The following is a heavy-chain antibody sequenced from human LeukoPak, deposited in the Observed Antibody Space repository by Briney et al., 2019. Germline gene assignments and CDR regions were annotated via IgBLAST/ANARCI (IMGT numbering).Heavy chain of an antibody. CDR1: GGSISSYY. CDR3: AVEHDAFEI. J-gene: IGHJ3*02. CDR2: IYYSGST. Sequence: PSETLSLTCTVSGGSISSYYWSWIRQPPGKGLEWIGYIYYSGSTNYNPSLKSRVTISVDTSKNQFSLKLSPVTAADTAVYYCAVEHDAFEIWGQGTMVTVSS. D-gene: IGHD1/OR15-1a*01. V-gene: IGHV4-59*01.